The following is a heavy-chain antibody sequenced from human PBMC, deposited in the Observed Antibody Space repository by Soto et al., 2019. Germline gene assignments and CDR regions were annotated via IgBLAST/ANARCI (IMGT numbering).Heavy chain of an antibody. J-gene: IGHJ4*01. CDR2: IGASSDGI. V-gene: IGHV3-23*01. CDR3: AQYSTSYASKFFDL. Sequence: QPGGSLRLSCAASGFTFSIYAMGWIRQTPGKGLEWVSVIGASSDGIYYVDSVKGRFTISRDNSKNTLYLHMNSLRAEDTAVYYCAQYSTSYASKFFDLWGQGTLVTVSS. CDR1: GFTFSIYA. D-gene: IGHD1-26*01.